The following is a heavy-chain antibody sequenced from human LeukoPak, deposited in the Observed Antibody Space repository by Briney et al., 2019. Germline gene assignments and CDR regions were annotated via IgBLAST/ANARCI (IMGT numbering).Heavy chain of an antibody. V-gene: IGHV1-8*03. Sequence: ASVKVPCKASGYTFTSYDINWVRQATGQGLGWMGWMNPNSGSTGYAQKFQGRVTITRNTPISTAYMELSGLRSEDTAVYYCARGRSTGYPYYFEYWGQGTLVTVSS. CDR2: MNPNSGST. J-gene: IGHJ4*02. D-gene: IGHD5-12*01. CDR1: GYTFTSYD. CDR3: ARGRSTGYPYYFEY.